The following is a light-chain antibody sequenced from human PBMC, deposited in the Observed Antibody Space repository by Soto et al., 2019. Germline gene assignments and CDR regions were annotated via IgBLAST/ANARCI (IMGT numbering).Light chain of an antibody. Sequence: DIQMNQSPSSLSASVGDRVTITCRASQSISNYLNWYQHKPGKAPKVLIYGASTLQSGVPSRFSGSGSGTVFTLTISSLQREDFATYFCQQSYSSSWTFGPGTKVDIK. CDR2: GAS. V-gene: IGKV1-39*01. CDR3: QQSYSSSWT. J-gene: IGKJ1*01. CDR1: QSISNY.